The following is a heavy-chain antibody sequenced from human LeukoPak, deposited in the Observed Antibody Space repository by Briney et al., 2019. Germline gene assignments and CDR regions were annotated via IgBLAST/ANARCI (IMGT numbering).Heavy chain of an antibody. CDR3: ASKLELRGFDI. CDR2: ISYDGSNK. J-gene: IGHJ3*02. Sequence: PGRSLRLSCAASGFTFSSYAMHWVRQAPGKGLEWVAVISYDGSNKYYADSVKGRFTISRDNSKNTLYLQMNSLRAEDTAVYYCASKLELRGFDIWGQGTMVTVSS. CDR1: GFTFSSYA. V-gene: IGHV3-30-3*01. D-gene: IGHD1-7*01.